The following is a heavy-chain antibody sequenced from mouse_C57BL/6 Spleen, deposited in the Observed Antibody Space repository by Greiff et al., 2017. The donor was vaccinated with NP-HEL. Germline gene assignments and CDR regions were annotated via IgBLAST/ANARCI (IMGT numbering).Heavy chain of an antibody. Sequence: EVMLVESGGGLVKPGGSLKLSCAASGFTFSDYGMHWVRQAPEKGLEWVAYISSGSSTIYYADTVKGRFTISRDNAKTTLFLHMPSLRSAAAAMYYCSRSFYFDYWGQGTTLTVSS. CDR1: GFTFSDYG. CDR2: ISSGSSTI. CDR3: SRSFYFDY. V-gene: IGHV5-17*01. J-gene: IGHJ2*01.